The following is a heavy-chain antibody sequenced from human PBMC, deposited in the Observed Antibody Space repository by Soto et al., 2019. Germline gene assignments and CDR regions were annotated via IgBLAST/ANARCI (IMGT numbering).Heavy chain of an antibody. CDR3: ARRYNWNHVWFDP. CDR2: INHSGST. D-gene: IGHD1-20*01. CDR1: GGSFSGYY. Sequence: SETLSLTCAVYGGSFSGYYWSWIRQPPGKGLEWIGEINHSGSTNYNPSLKSRVTISVDTSKNQFSLKLSSVTAADTAVYYCARRYNWNHVWFDPWGQGTLVTVSS. J-gene: IGHJ5*02. V-gene: IGHV4-34*01.